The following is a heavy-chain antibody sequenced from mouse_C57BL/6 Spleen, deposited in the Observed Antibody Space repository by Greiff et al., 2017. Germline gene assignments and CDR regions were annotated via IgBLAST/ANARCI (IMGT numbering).Heavy chain of an antibody. D-gene: IGHD1-1*01. Sequence: ESGPGLVKPSQSLSLTCSVTGYSITSGYYWNWIRQFPGNKLEWMGYISYDGSNNYNPSLKNRISITRDTSKNQFFLKLNSVTTEDTATYYCARDSYGDAMDYWGQGTSVTVSS. J-gene: IGHJ4*01. CDR2: ISYDGSN. V-gene: IGHV3-6*01. CDR3: ARDSYGDAMDY. CDR1: GYSITSGYY.